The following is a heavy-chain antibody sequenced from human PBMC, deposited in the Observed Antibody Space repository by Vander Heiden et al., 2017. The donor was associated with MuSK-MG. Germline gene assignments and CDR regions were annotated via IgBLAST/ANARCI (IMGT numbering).Heavy chain of an antibody. Sequence: QVQLQQWGAGLLKPSETLSLTCAVYGGSFSGYYWSWIRQPPGKGLEWIGEINHSGSTNYNPSLKSRVTISVDTSKNQCSLKLSSVTAAETAVYYCARKSEDYDSSGKYFQHWGQGTLVTVYS. CDR1: GGSFSGYY. CDR2: INHSGST. CDR3: ARKSEDYDSSGKYFQH. D-gene: IGHD3-22*01. J-gene: IGHJ1*01. V-gene: IGHV4-34*01.